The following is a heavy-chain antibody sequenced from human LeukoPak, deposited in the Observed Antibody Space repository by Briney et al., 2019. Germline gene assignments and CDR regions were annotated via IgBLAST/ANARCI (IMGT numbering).Heavy chain of an antibody. D-gene: IGHD2-21*01. J-gene: IGHJ3*02. CDR3: VRGIPYPVRGAFDI. CDR2: INHSGST. Sequence: SETLSLTCAVYGGSFSGYYWSWIRQPPGKGLEWIGEINHSGSTNYNPSLKSRVTISVDTSKNQFSLKLSSVTAADTAVYYCVRGIPYPVRGAFDIWGQGTMVTVSS. V-gene: IGHV4-34*01. CDR1: GGSFSGYY.